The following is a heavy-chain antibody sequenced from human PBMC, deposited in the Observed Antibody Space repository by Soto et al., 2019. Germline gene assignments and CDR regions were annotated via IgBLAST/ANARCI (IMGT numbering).Heavy chain of an antibody. CDR3: AKIPHSSSWYLDAVDL. Sequence: EVQLLESGGGLVQPGGSLRLSCAASGFTFSSYAMSWVRQAPGKGLEWVSAISGSGGSTYYADSVKGRFTISRDNSKNTLYLQMNSLRAEHTPVSYCAKIPHSSSWYLDAVDLWGQGTKVTVSS. D-gene: IGHD6-13*01. V-gene: IGHV3-23*01. J-gene: IGHJ3*01. CDR1: GFTFSSYA. CDR2: ISGSGGST.